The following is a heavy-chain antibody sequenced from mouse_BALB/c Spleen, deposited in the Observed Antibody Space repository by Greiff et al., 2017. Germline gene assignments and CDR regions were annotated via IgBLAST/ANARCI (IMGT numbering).Heavy chain of an antibody. CDR1: GYTFTSYT. Sequence: VHLVESGAELARPGASVKMSCKASGYTFTSYTMHWVKQRPGQGLEWIGYINPSSGYTNYNQKFKDKATLTADKSSSTAYMQLSSLTSEDSAVYYWERGDGYLWGQGTAVTVSS. D-gene: IGHD2-3*01. CDR2: INPSSGYT. J-gene: IGHJ4*01. V-gene: IGHV1-4*01. CDR3: ERGDGYL.